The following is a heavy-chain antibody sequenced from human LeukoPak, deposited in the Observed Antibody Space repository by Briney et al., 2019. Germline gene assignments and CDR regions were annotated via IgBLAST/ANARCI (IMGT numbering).Heavy chain of an antibody. CDR2: IKQDGTEK. Sequence: GGSLRLSCAASRFTFSSYWMSWVRQAPGKGLEWVANIKQDGTEKYYVDSVRGRFTVSRDNAKNSLYLQMNSLRAEDTAVYYCATPSGYSSGWYSFDHWGQGTLVTVSS. J-gene: IGHJ4*02. D-gene: IGHD6-19*01. CDR1: RFTFSSYW. V-gene: IGHV3-7*01. CDR3: ATPSGYSSGWYSFDH.